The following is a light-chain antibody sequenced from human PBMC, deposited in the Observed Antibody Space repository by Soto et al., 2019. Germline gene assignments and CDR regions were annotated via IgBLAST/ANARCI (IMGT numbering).Light chain of an antibody. Sequence: QSALTQPASVSGSPGQSITISCTGTSSDIVHYDYVSWYQQHPGKAPKLMMYHVTYRPSGVSNRYSGSKSGNSASLTISGLQADDEADYYFFSFTTSHTYVFGSGTKVPVL. CDR2: HVT. CDR1: SSDIVHYDY. V-gene: IGLV2-14*03. CDR3: FSFTTSHTYV. J-gene: IGLJ1*01.